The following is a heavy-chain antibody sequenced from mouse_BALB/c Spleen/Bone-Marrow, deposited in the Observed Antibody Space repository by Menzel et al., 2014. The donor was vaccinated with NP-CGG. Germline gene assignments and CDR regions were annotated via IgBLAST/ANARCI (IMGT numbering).Heavy chain of an antibody. CDR3: ASRYDTMDY. CDR2: ILPGSGSI. J-gene: IGHJ4*01. CDR1: GYTFSSYW. V-gene: IGHV1-9*01. Sequence: VQLQESGAELMKPGASVKISCKATGYTFSSYWIDWVKQRPGHGLEWIGEILPGSGSIKYNEKFKGKATFTADTSSNTAYMQLSSLTSEDSAVYYCASRYDTMDYWGQGTSVTVSS.